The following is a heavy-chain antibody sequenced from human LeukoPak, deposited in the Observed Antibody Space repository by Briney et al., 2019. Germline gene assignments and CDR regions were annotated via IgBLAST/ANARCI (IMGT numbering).Heavy chain of an antibody. J-gene: IGHJ3*02. Sequence: SETLSLTCAVSCGSISSGGYSWSWIRQPPGKGLEWIGYIYHSGSTYYNPSLKSRVTISVDRSKNQFSLKLSSVTAADTAVYYCARSGSYDAFDIWGQGTMVTVSS. CDR2: IYHSGST. V-gene: IGHV4-30-2*01. CDR1: CGSISSGGYS. CDR3: ARSGSYDAFDI. D-gene: IGHD1-26*01.